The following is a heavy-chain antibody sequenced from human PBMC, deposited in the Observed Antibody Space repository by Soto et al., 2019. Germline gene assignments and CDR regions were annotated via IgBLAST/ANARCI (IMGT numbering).Heavy chain of an antibody. CDR3: AKDTFYYDRSVYYTFDY. CDR1: GFTFSSYG. Sequence: GGSLRLSCASSGFTFSSYGIHWVRQAPGKGLEWVAAISYDGSNEHYADSVKGRFTISRDNSKNTLYLQMNSLRAEDTAVYFCAKDTFYYDRSVYYTFDYWGQGT. V-gene: IGHV3-30*18. D-gene: IGHD3-22*01. CDR2: ISYDGSNE. J-gene: IGHJ4*02.